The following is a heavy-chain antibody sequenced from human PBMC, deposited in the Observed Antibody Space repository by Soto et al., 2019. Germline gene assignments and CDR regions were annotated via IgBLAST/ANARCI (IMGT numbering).Heavy chain of an antibody. CDR1: GFTFRNYD. Sequence: EVQLVESGGGLVQPGGSLRLSCEASGFTFRNYDMHWVRQGTGKGLEWVSGISAAGDPDYADSVEGRFTISRENAQNSFFLQTNSLRVADTAVYYCARTDRDFYGLDVWGQGTTVIVSS. J-gene: IGHJ6*02. V-gene: IGHV3-13*05. CDR3: ARTDRDFYGLDV. CDR2: ISAAGDP.